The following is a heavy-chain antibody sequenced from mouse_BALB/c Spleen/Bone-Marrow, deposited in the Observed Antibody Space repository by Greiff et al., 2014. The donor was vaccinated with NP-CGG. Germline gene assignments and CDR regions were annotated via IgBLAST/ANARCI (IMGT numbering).Heavy chain of an antibody. D-gene: IGHD2-1*01. J-gene: IGHJ3*01. Sequence: ESGGGLVQPGGSLKLSCAASGFTFSSYGISWVRQTPDKRLELVATINSNGGSTYYPDSVKGRFTISRDNAKNTLYLQMSSLKSEDTAMYYCASDRGGYGNPRSFAYWGQGTLVTVSA. CDR2: INSNGGST. CDR3: ASDRGGYGNPRSFAY. V-gene: IGHV5-6-3*01. CDR1: GFTFSSYG.